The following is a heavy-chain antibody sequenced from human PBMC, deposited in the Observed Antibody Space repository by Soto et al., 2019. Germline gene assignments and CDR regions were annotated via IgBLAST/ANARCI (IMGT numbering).Heavy chain of an antibody. Sequence: QITLKESGPTLVKPTQTLTLTCTLSGLSLSTSGEAVGWIRQPPGKALDWLALIYWDDDKRYNPTLKTRFTITKDTSKNHVVLTLPNIYPVDTATYYCAHYVSTSPAGWFAPWGQGILVPVSS. CDR1: GLSLSTSGEA. V-gene: IGHV2-5*02. CDR3: AHYVSTSPAGWFAP. J-gene: IGHJ5*02. CDR2: IYWDDDK. D-gene: IGHD3-10*02.